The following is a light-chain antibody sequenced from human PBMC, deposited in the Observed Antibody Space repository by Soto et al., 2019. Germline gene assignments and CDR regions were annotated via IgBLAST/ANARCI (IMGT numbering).Light chain of an antibody. CDR1: SSDVGGYNF. CDR3: SSYSGSDNFVV. Sequence: QSALTQPPSASGSPGQSVTISCAGISSDVGGYNFVSWYQQHPGKVPKLMIYEVIKRPSGVPDRFSGSKSGNTASLTVSGLHAEDEADYYCSSYSGSDNFVVFGGGTKVTVL. CDR2: EVI. V-gene: IGLV2-8*01. J-gene: IGLJ2*01.